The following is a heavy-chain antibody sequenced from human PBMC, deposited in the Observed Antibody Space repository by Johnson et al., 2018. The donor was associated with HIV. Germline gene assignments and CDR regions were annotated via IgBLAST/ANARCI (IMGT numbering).Heavy chain of an antibody. CDR1: RFTFSSYW. D-gene: IGHD3-10*01. CDR3: ALEAVRSTDAFDI. CDR2: IKQDGSEK. V-gene: IGHV3-7*05. Sequence: VQLVESGGGLVQPGGSLRLSCAASRFTFSSYWLSWVRQSPGKGLEWVANIKQDGSEKYYVDSVKGRFTISRDNAKNSLYLQTNSLRAEDTAVYYCALEAVRSTDAFDIWGQGTMVIVSS. J-gene: IGHJ3*02.